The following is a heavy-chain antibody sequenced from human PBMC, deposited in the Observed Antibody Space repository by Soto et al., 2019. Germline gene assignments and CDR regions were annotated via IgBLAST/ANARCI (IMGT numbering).Heavy chain of an antibody. CDR3: ASGFQWTRVVTSLPMDV. CDR2: IDNSGST. D-gene: IGHD3-3*01. J-gene: IGHJ6*03. CDR1: GDSISSYY. Sequence: SETLSLTCTVSGDSISSYYWSWIRQPPGQGLEWIGYIDNSGSTSYNPSLESRVTISVDTSNTQSSLKLRSVTAADTAVYYFASGFQWTRVVTSLPMDVWGKGTTVTVSS. V-gene: IGHV4-59*01.